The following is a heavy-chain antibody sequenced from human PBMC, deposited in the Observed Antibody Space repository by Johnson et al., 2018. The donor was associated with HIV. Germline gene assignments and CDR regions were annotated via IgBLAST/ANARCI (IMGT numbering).Heavy chain of an antibody. D-gene: IGHD2-15*01. CDR1: GFTVSSNY. CDR2: IYSGGNT. Sequence: VQLVESGGGLIQPGGSLRLSCAASGFTVSSNYMSWVRQAPGKGLEWVSVIYSGGNTYYADSVTGRFTISRDNSKNTLYLQMNSLRAEDTAVYYCARSKDCSGGSCPDAFDIWGQGTMVTVSS. CDR3: ARSKDCSGGSCPDAFDI. J-gene: IGHJ3*02. V-gene: IGHV3-53*01.